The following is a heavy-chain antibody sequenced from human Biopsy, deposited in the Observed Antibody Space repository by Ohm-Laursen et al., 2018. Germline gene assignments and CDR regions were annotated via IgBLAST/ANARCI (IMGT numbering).Heavy chain of an antibody. V-gene: IGHV3-23*01. CDR1: GFTFTDFA. J-gene: IGHJ4*02. CDR2: IGGSGGTT. Sequence: GSLRLSCTASGFTFTDFAMTWVRQAPGKGLEWVSAIGGSGGTTYYAGSVKGRFTISRDNSKNTLFLQMNNLRPEETAAYFCVKDRRQYNDGYCPDGFDYWGQGTRVTVSS. CDR3: VKDRRQYNDGYCPDGFDY. D-gene: IGHD2-2*03.